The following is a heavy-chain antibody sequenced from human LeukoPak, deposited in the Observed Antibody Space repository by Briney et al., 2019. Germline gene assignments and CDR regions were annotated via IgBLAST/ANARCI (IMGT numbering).Heavy chain of an antibody. CDR2: IYYSGST. CDR1: GGSISSSSYY. D-gene: IGHD6-13*01. J-gene: IGHJ4*02. V-gene: IGHV4-39*01. Sequence: SETLSLTCTVSGGSISSSSYYWGWIRQPPGKGLEWIGSIYYSGSTYYNPSLKSRVTISVDTSKNQFSLRLSSVTAADTAVYYCARRRYSSSWYFDYWGQGTLVTVSS. CDR3: ARRRYSSSWYFDY.